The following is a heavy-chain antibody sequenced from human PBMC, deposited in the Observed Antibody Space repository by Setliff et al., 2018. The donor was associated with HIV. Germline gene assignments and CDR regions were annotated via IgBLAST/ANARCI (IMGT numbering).Heavy chain of an antibody. D-gene: IGHD3-10*01. Sequence: SETLSLTFTLSGGSFSRSSWRWLRQPAGRGLEWIGRISNSGTTNSNPSRKSRVTMSVDTSKNQFSLKRTSGTAADTAVYYCARDRHSSGLGSCGPWGPGILVTVSS. V-gene: IGHV4-4*07. CDR1: GGSFSRSS. CDR2: ISNSGTT. J-gene: IGHJ5*02. CDR3: ARDRHSSGLGSCGP.